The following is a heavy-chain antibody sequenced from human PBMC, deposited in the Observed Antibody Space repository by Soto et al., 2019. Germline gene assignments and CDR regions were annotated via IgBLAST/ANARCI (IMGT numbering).Heavy chain of an antibody. CDR3: AKTPYGNYYYYFDY. D-gene: IGHD3-22*01. J-gene: IGHJ4*02. V-gene: IGHV3-23*01. CDR1: GFPFSSYG. Sequence: PGGSLRLSCTASGFPFSSYGMSWVLQAPWKGLEWVSAVSDSGTIPYYADSVKGRFTISRDNSKNTLYLQMNSLRAEDTALYYCAKTPYGNYYYYFDYWGQG. CDR2: VSDSGTIP.